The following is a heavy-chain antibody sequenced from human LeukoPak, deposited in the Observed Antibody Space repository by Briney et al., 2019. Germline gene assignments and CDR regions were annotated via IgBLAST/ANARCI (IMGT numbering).Heavy chain of an antibody. D-gene: IGHD1-14*01. CDR3: ASDRTPWDAFDI. J-gene: IGHJ3*02. V-gene: IGHV4-59*02. Sequence: MTSETLSLTCAVSGGSVTSYYWSWIRQPPGKGLEWIGYIYYSGSTNYNPSLKSRVTISLGTSKNQFSLTLSSVTAADTAVYYCASDRTPWDAFDIWGQGTMVTVSS. CDR2: IYYSGST. CDR1: GGSVTSYY.